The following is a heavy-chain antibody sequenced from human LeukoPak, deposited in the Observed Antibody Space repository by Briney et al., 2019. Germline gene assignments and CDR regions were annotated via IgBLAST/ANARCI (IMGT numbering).Heavy chain of an antibody. V-gene: IGHV3-23*01. J-gene: IGHJ4*02. CDR2: ISGSGGST. D-gene: IGHD3-16*01. CDR3: AKPYPDATLWFDY. CDR1: GFTFSSYA. Sequence: PGGSLRLSCAASGFTFSSYAMSWVRQAPGKWLEWVSAISGSGGSTYYADSVKGRFTISRDNSKNTLYLQMNRLRAEDTAVYYCAKPYPDATLWFDYWGQGTLVTVSS.